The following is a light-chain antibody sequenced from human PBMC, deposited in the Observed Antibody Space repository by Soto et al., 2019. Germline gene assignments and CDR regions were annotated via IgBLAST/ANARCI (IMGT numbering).Light chain of an antibody. J-gene: IGLJ1*01. CDR2: EGS. CDR1: NSDVGSYFL. Sequence: QSALTQAASVSGSPGQSITISCTGTNSDVGSYFLVSWYQQHPGKAPKLMIYEGSKRPSGISNRFSGSKSGNAASLTISGVEAEDEAEYYCCSYAGSSPYVFGTGTKVTVL. CDR3: CSYAGSSPYV. V-gene: IGLV2-23*01.